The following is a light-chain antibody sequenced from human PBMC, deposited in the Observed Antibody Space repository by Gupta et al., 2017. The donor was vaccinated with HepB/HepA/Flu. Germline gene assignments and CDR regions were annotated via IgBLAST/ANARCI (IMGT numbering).Light chain of an antibody. CDR2: GES. V-gene: IGKV3-15*01. Sequence: EIVMTQSPATLSMSPGERATLSCGASQSVSNNLAWYQQKPGQAPRLLIYGESTRATGIPSRFSGSGSGTEFTLTISSLQPEDVALYDCPQYNDWPRTFGQGTKVEIK. CDR3: PQYNDWPRT. CDR1: QSVSNN. J-gene: IGKJ1*01.